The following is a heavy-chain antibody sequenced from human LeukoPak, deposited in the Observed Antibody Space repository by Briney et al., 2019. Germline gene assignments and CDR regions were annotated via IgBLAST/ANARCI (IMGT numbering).Heavy chain of an antibody. Sequence: SVKVSCKPSGGTFSSYAISWVRQAPGQGLEWMGRIIPILGIANYAQKFQGRVTITADKSTSTAYMELSSLRSEDTAVYYCARDVGLGSGSSFDYWGQGTLVTVSS. CDR1: GGTFSSYA. J-gene: IGHJ4*02. CDR3: ARDVGLGSGSSFDY. D-gene: IGHD1-26*01. V-gene: IGHV1-69*04. CDR2: IIPILGIA.